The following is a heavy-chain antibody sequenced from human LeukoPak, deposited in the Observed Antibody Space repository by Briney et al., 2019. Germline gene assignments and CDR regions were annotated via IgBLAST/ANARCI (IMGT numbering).Heavy chain of an antibody. Sequence: SETLSLTCTVSGGSISSYYWSWIRQPPGKGLEWIGYIYYSGSTNYNPSLKSRVTISVDTSKNQFSLKLSSVTAADTAVYYCATRAGTRFDYWGQGTLVTVSS. CDR3: ATRAGTRFDY. V-gene: IGHV4-59*01. CDR1: GGSISSYY. J-gene: IGHJ4*02. CDR2: IYYSGST.